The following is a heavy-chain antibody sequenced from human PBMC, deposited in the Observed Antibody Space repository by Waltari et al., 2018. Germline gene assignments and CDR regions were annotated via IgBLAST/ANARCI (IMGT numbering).Heavy chain of an antibody. V-gene: IGHV4-39*01. J-gene: IGHJ4*02. CDR3: ARHGGYFSNFDY. Sequence: LQLQESGPGLVKPSETLSLTCTVSGVSISTICYYWAWVRQPLGKGLAWIVPIYHSGTTYYNPSRERRVTISVDTSRNQFSRKVRSVTAADTAVYYCARHGGYFSNFDYWGQGTLVTVSS. CDR2: IYHSGTT. CDR1: GVSISTICYY. D-gene: IGHD2-21*01.